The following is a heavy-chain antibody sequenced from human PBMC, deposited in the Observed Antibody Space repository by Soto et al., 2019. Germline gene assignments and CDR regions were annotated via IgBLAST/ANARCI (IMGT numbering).Heavy chain of an antibody. CDR1: RFTFSTNT. CDR2: VSFDGKSA. D-gene: IGHD2-2*01. CDR3: ASRGYCRSNGCARDYYAMDV. Sequence: QAQLVESGGDVVQPGRSLRLSCVASRFTFSTNTMHWVRQAPGKGLEWVAAVSFDGKSAYYADSVKDRFTISRDNSKNTLFLQMNSLRSEDTAVYSCASRGYCRSNGCARDYYAMDVRGQGTTVIVSS. V-gene: IGHV3-30*04. J-gene: IGHJ6*02.